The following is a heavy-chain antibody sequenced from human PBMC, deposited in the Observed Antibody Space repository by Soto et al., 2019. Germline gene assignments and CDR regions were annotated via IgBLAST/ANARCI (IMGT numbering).Heavy chain of an antibody. CDR1: GGSISSGGYS. D-gene: IGHD6-13*01. CDR3: ARSVGSSWSENWFDP. Sequence: PSETLSLTCAVSGGSISSGGYSWSWIRQPPGKGLEWLGYIYHSGSTYYNPSLKSRVTILVDRSKNQFSLKLSSVTAADTAVYYCARSVGSSWSENWFDPWGQGTLVTVSS. CDR2: IYHSGST. V-gene: IGHV4-30-2*01. J-gene: IGHJ5*02.